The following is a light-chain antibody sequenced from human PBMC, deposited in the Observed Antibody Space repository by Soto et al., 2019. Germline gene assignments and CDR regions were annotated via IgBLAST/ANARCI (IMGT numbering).Light chain of an antibody. CDR1: QGIRND. CDR2: KAS. J-gene: IGKJ5*01. CDR3: QHRAT. V-gene: IGKV1-6*01. Sequence: AIQMTQSPSSLSASVGDRVTITCRASQGIRNDLCWYQQKPGKAPKLLIYKASTLKSGVPSRFSGSGSGTEFTLTISSLQPDDFATYYCQHRATFGQGTRLEIK.